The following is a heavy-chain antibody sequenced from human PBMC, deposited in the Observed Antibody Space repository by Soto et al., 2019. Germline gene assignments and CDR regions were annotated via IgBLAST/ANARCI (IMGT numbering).Heavy chain of an antibody. V-gene: IGHV4-59*01. D-gene: IGHD5-18*01. CDR2: IYYSGTT. Sequence: SETLSLTCTVSGGSISSYYWNWIRQPPGKEPENIGYIYYSGTTYYNPSLRGRVTISVDTSTKQFSLKLTSVTAADTAFYYCAGYRGDSIEYWGQGIQVTVSS. CDR1: GGSISSYY. CDR3: AGYRGDSIEY. J-gene: IGHJ4*02.